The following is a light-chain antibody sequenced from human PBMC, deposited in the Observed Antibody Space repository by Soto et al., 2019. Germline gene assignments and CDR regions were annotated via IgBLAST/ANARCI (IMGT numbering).Light chain of an antibody. J-gene: IGKJ2*01. Sequence: DIQMTQSPSSLSASVGDRVTITCRASQSISSYLNWYQQKPGKAPKLLIYAASSLQSGVPSRFSGSGSGTDFTLTISSLQPEDFAVYYCQQYGSSRVMYTFGQGTKLEIK. CDR3: QQYGSSRVMYT. CDR2: AAS. CDR1: QSISSY. V-gene: IGKV1-39*01.